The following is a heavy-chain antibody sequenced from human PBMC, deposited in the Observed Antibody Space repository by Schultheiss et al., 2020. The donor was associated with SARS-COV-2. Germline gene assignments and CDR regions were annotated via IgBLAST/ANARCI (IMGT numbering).Heavy chain of an antibody. CDR2: IIPIFGTA. D-gene: IGHD2-2*01. V-gene: IGHV1-69*13. CDR3: ARLACSSTSCYLPYYYYYMDV. J-gene: IGHJ6*03. Sequence: SVKVYCKASGGTFSSYAISWVRQAPGQGLEWMGGIIPIFGTANYAQKFQGRVTITADESTSTIYMELNSLRSEDTAVYYCARLACSSTSCYLPYYYYYMDVWGKGTTVTVSS. CDR1: GGTFSSYA.